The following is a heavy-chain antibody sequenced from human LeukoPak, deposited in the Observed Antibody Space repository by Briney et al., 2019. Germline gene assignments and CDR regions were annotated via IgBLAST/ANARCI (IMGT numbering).Heavy chain of an antibody. V-gene: IGHV3-21*04. Sequence: GGSLRLSCAASGFTFSSYSMNWVRQAPGKGLEWVSSISSSSSYIYYADSLKGRFTISRDNAKNSLYLQMNSLRAEDTALYYCARDGEMSKTDYWGQGTLVTVSS. CDR3: ARDGEMSKTDY. CDR2: ISSSSSYI. CDR1: GFTFSSYS. D-gene: IGHD2-21*01. J-gene: IGHJ4*02.